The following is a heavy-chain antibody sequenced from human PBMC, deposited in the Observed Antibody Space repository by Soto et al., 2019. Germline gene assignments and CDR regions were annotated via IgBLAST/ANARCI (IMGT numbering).Heavy chain of an antibody. V-gene: IGHV5-10-1*01. J-gene: IGHJ5*02. CDR3: ARLYCRSDTCDSWFDP. CDR1: GYTFTTFW. Sequence: RGESLKISCTGFGYTFTTFWISWVRQMPGKGLEWMGRIDPRDSYTTYSPSFQGHVTISVDKSINTAYLQWGNLKASDTAMYYCARLYCRSDTCDSWFDPWGQGTLVTVSS. CDR2: IDPRDSYT. D-gene: IGHD2-21*02.